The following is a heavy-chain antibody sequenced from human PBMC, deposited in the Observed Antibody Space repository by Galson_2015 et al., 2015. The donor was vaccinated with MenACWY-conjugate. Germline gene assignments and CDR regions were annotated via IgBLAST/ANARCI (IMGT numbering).Heavy chain of an antibody. D-gene: IGHD5-12*01. CDR3: ARRSEPWLVFDS. CDR1: GYTFSGHY. CDR2: INPNTGST. Sequence: SVKVSCKASGYTFSGHYIHWVRQAPGQGLEWMGRINPNTGSTIYAQNFQGRVTVTRDTSISTAYMELTSLTSDDTAVYYCARRSEPWLVFDSWGQGTLIAVSS. J-gene: IGHJ4*02. V-gene: IGHV1-2*06.